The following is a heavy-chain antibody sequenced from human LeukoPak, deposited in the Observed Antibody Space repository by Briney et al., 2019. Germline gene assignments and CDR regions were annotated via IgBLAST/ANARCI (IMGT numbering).Heavy chain of an antibody. CDR3: ARRLTQYDCFDP. Sequence: SQTRSLTCAISGDIVSSNSVTWNWIRQSPLRGLEWLGRTYYRSTWYNDYAVSVRGRITVNPDTSKNQFSLHLNSVTPEDTAVYYCARRLTQYDCFDPWGQGILVTVSS. V-gene: IGHV6-1*01. CDR1: GDIVSSNSVT. CDR2: TYYRSTWYN. J-gene: IGHJ5*02. D-gene: IGHD2-2*01.